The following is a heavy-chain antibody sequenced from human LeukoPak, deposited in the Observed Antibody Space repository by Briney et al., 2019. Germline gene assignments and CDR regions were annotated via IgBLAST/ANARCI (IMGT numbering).Heavy chain of an antibody. D-gene: IGHD3-10*01. CDR3: AKSRGTMVRGVIFPDYGMDV. V-gene: IGHV3-23*01. J-gene: IGHJ6*02. CDR1: GFTFSSYA. CDR2: ISGSGGST. Sequence: GGSLRRYCAASGFTFSSYAMSWVRQGPGKGLEWGSAISGSGGSTDYADSVKGRFTISRDNSKNTLYLQMNSLRAEDTAVYYCAKSRGTMVRGVIFPDYGMDVWGQGTTVTVSS.